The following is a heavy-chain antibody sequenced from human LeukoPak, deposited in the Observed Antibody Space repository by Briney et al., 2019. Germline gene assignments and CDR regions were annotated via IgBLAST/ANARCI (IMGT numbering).Heavy chain of an antibody. CDR1: GFTFSSYG. J-gene: IGHJ6*04. D-gene: IGHD3-22*01. V-gene: IGHV3-30*18. CDR3: AKDLVVRGFYYYCMDV. Sequence: QPGRSLRLSCAASGFTFSSYGMHWVRQAPGKGLEWVAVILYDGSNKYYADSVKGRFTISRDNSKNTLYLQMNSLRAEDTAVYYWAKDLVVRGFYYYCMDVWGKGNTVTVSS. CDR2: ILYDGSNK.